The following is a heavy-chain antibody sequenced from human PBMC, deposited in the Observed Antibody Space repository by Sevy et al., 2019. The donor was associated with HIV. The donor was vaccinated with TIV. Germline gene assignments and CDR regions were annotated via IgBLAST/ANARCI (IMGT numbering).Heavy chain of an antibody. CDR2: IRSKAYGETT. J-gene: IGHJ6*03. Sequence: GGSLRLSCTTSGFIFADYAVSWFRQAPGKGLEWVAFIRSKAYGETTEYAPSVKGRFTISRDDSKTIAYLQMNSLKTEDTAVYYGSSGPYYMDVWGTRTTVTVSS. CDR3: SSGPYYMDV. CDR1: GFIFADYA. V-gene: IGHV3-49*03.